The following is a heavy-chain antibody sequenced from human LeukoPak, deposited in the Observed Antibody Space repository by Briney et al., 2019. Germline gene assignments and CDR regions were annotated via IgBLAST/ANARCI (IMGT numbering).Heavy chain of an antibody. CDR2: IYYSGST. Sequence: SETLSLTCTVSGGSISSGGYYWSWIRQHPGKGLEWIGYIYYSGSTYYNPSLKSRVTISVDTSKNQFSLKLSSVTAADTAVYYCARVDTSCSSTSCPGAGPSYYYGMDVWGQGTTVTVSS. D-gene: IGHD2-2*01. J-gene: IGHJ6*02. CDR3: ARVDTSCSSTSCPGAGPSYYYGMDV. V-gene: IGHV4-31*03. CDR1: GGSISSGGYY.